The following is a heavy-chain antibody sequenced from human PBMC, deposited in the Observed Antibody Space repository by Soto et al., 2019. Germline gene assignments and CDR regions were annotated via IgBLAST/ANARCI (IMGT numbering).Heavy chain of an antibody. V-gene: IGHV3-33*01. CDR3: ARDIRGDSSGAIDH. D-gene: IGHD6-19*01. CDR2: IWNDGNSK. CDR1: GFTFSNHG. J-gene: IGHJ4*02. Sequence: QVQLVESGGGVVQPGRSLRLSCAASGFTFSNHGMHWVRQAPGKRLEWVAVIWNDGNSKYYGDSVRGRFTISRDNDKNTLDLQMVSLRAEDTAVYYCARDIRGDSSGAIDHWGQGTLVTVSS.